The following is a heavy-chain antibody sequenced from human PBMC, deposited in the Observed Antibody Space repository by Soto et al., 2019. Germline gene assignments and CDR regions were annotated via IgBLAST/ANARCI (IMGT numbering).Heavy chain of an antibody. CDR1: GFTFSSYD. J-gene: IGHJ4*02. V-gene: IGHV3-13*01. Sequence: HPGGSLRLSCAASGFTFSSYDMHWVRQATGKGLEWVSAIGTAGDTYYPGSVKGRFTISRENAKNSLYLQMNSLRAEDTAVYYCARAAITIFGVVIDFDYWGQGTLVTVSS. CDR3: ARAAITIFGVVIDFDY. D-gene: IGHD3-3*01. CDR2: IGTAGDT.